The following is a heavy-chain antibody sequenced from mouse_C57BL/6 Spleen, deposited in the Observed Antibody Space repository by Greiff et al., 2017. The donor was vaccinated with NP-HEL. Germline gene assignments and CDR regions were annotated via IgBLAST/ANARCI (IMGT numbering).Heavy chain of an antibody. Sequence: VKLVESGPGLVQPSQSLSITCTVSGFSLTSYGVHWVRQSPGKGLEWLGVIWRGGSTDYNAAFISRLSISKDNSKSQVFFKMNSLQADDTAIYYCARPYDYDVSLAYWGQGTLVTVSA. CDR1: GFSLTSYG. D-gene: IGHD2-4*01. V-gene: IGHV2-2*01. CDR3: ARPYDYDVSLAY. J-gene: IGHJ3*01. CDR2: IWRGGST.